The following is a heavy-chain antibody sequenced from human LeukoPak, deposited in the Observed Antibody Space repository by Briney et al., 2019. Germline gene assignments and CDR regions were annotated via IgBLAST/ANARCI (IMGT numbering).Heavy chain of an antibody. CDR2: IYTSGST. V-gene: IGHV4-61*02. J-gene: IGHJ5*02. Sequence: PSETLSLTCTVSGGSISSGNYYWSWIRQPAGKGLEWIGRIYTSGSTNYNPSLKSRVTISVDTSKNQFSLKLSSVTAADTAVYYCAREARNNGYSSSWSVGWFDPWGQGTLVTVSS. CDR3: AREARNNGYSSSWSVGWFDP. D-gene: IGHD6-13*01. CDR1: GGSISSGNYY.